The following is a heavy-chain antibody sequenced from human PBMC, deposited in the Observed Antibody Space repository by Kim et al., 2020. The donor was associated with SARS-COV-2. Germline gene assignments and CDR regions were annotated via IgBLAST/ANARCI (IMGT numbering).Heavy chain of an antibody. Sequence: TRYSPSFQGQVTISADKSSSTAYLQWSSLKASDTAMYYCARRGDYDIGSDYWGQGTLVTVSS. CDR2: T. V-gene: IGHV5-51*01. J-gene: IGHJ4*02. CDR3: ARRGDYDIGSDY. D-gene: IGHD3-9*01.